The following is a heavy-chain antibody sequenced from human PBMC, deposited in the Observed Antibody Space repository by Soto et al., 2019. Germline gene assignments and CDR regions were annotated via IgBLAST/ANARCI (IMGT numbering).Heavy chain of an antibody. CDR2: IYYSGST. J-gene: IGHJ3*02. D-gene: IGHD4-17*01. V-gene: IGHV4-59*08. Sequence: SETLSLTCTVSGGSISSYYWSWIRQPPGKGLEWIGYIYYSGSTNYNPSLKSRVTISVDTSKNQFSLKLSSVTAADTAVYYCATQFYDYVDYDAFDIGGQGTM. CDR3: ATQFYDYVDYDAFDI. CDR1: GGSISSYY.